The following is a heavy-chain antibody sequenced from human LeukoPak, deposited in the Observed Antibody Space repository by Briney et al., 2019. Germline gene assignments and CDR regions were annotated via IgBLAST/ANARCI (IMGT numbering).Heavy chain of an antibody. D-gene: IGHD3-10*01. J-gene: IGHJ5*02. V-gene: IGHV4-59*01. CDR2: IYYSGST. CDR1: GGSISSYY. Sequence: SETLSLTCTVSGGSISSYYWSWIRQPPGKGLEWIGYIYYSGSTNYNPSLKSRVTISVDTSKNQFPLKLSTVTAADTAVYYCARDYYGSGSPNWFDPWGQGTLVTVSS. CDR3: ARDYYGSGSPNWFDP.